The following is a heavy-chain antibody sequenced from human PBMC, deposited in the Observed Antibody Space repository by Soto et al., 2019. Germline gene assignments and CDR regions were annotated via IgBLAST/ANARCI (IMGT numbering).Heavy chain of an antibody. J-gene: IGHJ6*02. CDR1: GGTFSSYA. Sequence: SVKVSCKASGGTFSSYAISWVRQAPGQGLEWMGGIIPIFGTANYAQKFQGRVTITADESTSTAYMELSSLRSEDTAVYYCARVRYISTPGPGMDVWGQGTTVTVSS. D-gene: IGHD6-13*01. CDR3: ARVRYISTPGPGMDV. CDR2: IIPIFGTA. V-gene: IGHV1-69*13.